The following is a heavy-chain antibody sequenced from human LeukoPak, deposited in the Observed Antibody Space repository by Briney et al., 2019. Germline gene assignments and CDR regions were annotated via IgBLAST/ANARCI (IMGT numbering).Heavy chain of an antibody. CDR3: ARGRPGYSSGWTQPPNWFDP. D-gene: IGHD6-19*01. J-gene: IGHJ5*02. CDR2: IYTSGST. CDR1: GGSISSYY. V-gene: IGHV4-4*08. Sequence: SETLSLTCTVSGGSISSYYWSWIRQPPGKGLEWIGRIYTSGSTNYNPSLKSRVTISVDTSKNQFSLKLSSVTAADTAVYYCARGRPGYSSGWTQPPNWFDPWGQGTLVTVSS.